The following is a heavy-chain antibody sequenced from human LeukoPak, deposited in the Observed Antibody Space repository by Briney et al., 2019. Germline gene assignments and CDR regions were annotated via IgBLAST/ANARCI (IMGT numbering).Heavy chain of an antibody. J-gene: IGHJ4*02. D-gene: IGHD3-9*01. V-gene: IGHV4-39*01. CDR1: GGSISTNNYY. CDR3: ARHKDYDILTGYYDY. CDR2: VYYTGAT. Sequence: SETLSLTCTVSGGSISTNNYYWGWIRQPPGKGLQWIGSVYYTGATYLNPSLKSRVTIAVDTSKNQFSLKLTSVTAADTSLYYCARHKDYDILTGYYDYWGQGTLVTVSS.